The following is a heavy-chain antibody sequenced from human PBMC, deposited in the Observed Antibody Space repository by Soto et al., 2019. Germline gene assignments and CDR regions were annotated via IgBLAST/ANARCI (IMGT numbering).Heavy chain of an antibody. D-gene: IGHD6-13*01. Sequence: LRLSCAASGFTFSSYAMHWVRQAPGKGLEWVAVISYDGSNKYYADSVKGRFTISRDNSKNTLYLQMNSLRAEDTAVYYCARARSYSSSWSRTEYNWFDPWGQGTLVTVSS. CDR3: ARARSYSSSWSRTEYNWFDP. CDR1: GFTFSSYA. CDR2: ISYDGSNK. J-gene: IGHJ5*02. V-gene: IGHV3-30-3*01.